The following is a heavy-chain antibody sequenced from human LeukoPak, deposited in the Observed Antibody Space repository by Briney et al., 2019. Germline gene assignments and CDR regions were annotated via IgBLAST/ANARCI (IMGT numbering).Heavy chain of an antibody. CDR1: GGTFSSYA. V-gene: IGHV1-69*05. CDR3: AIYDFWSGYYVD. D-gene: IGHD3-3*01. J-gene: IGHJ4*02. CDR2: IIPIFGTA. Sequence: VASVKVSCKASGGTFSSYAISWVRQASGQGLEWMGGIIPIFGTANYAQKFQGRVTITTDESTSTAYMELSSLRSEDTAVYYCAIYDFWSGYYVDWGQGTLATVSS.